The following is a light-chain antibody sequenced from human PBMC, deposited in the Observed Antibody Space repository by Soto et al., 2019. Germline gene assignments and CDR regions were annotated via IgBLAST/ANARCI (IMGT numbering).Light chain of an antibody. V-gene: IGLV1-44*01. CDR1: SSNVGSNS. CDR3: ATWDDSPNGWV. CDR2: SNN. Sequence: QSVLTQPPSVSETPGQRVTISCSGSSSNVGSNSVQWYQQFPGTAPKLLIYSNNKRPSGVPDRFSGSKSGTSASLAISGLQSDDEADYYCATWDDSPNGWVFGGGTKLTVL. J-gene: IGLJ3*02.